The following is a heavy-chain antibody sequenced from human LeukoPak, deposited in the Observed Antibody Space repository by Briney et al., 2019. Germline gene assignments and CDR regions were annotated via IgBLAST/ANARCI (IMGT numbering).Heavy chain of an antibody. Sequence: GGSLRLSCAASGFTFSSCSMNWVRQAPGKGLEWVSSISSSSSYIYYADSVKGRFAISRDNAKNSLYLQMNSLRAEDTAVYYCASSDYGDYGRYWGQGTLVTVSS. J-gene: IGHJ4*02. D-gene: IGHD4-17*01. CDR2: ISSSSSYI. V-gene: IGHV3-21*01. CDR3: ASSDYGDYGRY. CDR1: GFTFSSCS.